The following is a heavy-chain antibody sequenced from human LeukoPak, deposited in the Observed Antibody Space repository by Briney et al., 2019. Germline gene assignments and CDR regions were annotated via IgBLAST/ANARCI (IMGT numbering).Heavy chain of an antibody. J-gene: IGHJ4*02. CDR2: ISDVGSKK. D-gene: IGHD1-26*01. CDR1: GFTFSSFA. V-gene: IGHV3-30*04. CDR3: ARDPSNSGDYYVLDY. Sequence: GGCLRLSCADSGFTFSSFAMHWVREAPGEGGERGADISDVGSKKDYADSVKGRFTISRDTSKKTLYLQMNSLRAEDTAVYYCARDPSNSGDYYVLDYWGQGTLVTVSS.